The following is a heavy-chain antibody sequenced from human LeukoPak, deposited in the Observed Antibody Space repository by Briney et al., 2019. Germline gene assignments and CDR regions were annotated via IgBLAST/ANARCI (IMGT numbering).Heavy chain of an antibody. D-gene: IGHD3-3*01. V-gene: IGHV4-39*01. J-gene: IGHJ3*02. CDR3: ARRSGSEAFDI. Sequence: SETLSLTCSVSGGSISRSTYYWGWIRQPPGKGLEWIGSIFYSGSTYYSPSLKSRFTISVDTSKNQFSLKLTSVTAADTAVYYCARRSGSEAFDIWGQGTMVTVSS. CDR1: GGSISRSTYY. CDR2: IFYSGST.